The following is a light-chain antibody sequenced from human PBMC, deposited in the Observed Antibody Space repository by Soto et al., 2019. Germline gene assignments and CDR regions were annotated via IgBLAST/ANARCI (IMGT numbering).Light chain of an antibody. J-gene: IGLJ2*01. CDR1: SGHSSYA. Sequence: QLVLTQSPSASASLGASVKLTCTLSSGHSSYAIAWHQQQPEKGPRYLMKLSSDGSHSKGDGIPDRFSGSSSGAERYLTISSLQSEDEADYYCQTWDTGARVVFGRGTKVTVL. V-gene: IGLV4-69*01. CDR2: LSSDGSH. CDR3: QTWDTGARVV.